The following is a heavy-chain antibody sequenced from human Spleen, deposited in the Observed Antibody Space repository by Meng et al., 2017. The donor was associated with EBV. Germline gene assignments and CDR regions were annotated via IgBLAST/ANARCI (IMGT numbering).Heavy chain of an antibody. CDR2: INAGNGDT. CDR1: GYIFTSHA. Sequence: QVQVVQTWAEVKKPXXSVRISCNTSGYIFTSHAIQWVRQAPGERPEWVGWINAGNGDTKYSQNLQGRVTITRDTSASTGYMHLSSLRSEDTALYYCATYHFLTGPLGAPDYWGQGTLVIVSS. CDR3: ATYHFLTGPLGAPDY. D-gene: IGHD3/OR15-3a*01. V-gene: IGHV1-3*01. J-gene: IGHJ4*02.